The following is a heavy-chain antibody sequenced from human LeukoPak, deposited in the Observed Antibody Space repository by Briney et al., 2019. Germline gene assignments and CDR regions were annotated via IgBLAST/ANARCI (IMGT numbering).Heavy chain of an antibody. J-gene: IGHJ4*02. CDR3: ASFASTSCFFDY. D-gene: IGHD2-2*01. V-gene: IGHV3-30-3*01. CDR1: GFTFSSYA. CDR2: ISYDGSNK. Sequence: GGSLRLSCAASGFTFSSYAMHWVRQAPGKGLEWVAVISYDGSNKYYADSVKGRFTISRDNSKNTLYLQMNSLRAEDTAVYYCASFASTSCFFDYGGRGPL.